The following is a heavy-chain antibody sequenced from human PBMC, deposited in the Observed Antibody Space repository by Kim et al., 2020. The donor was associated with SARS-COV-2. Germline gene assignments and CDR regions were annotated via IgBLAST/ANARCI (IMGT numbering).Heavy chain of an antibody. J-gene: IGHJ3*02. V-gene: IGHV4-34*01. CDR3: AAPSGWYLFAFDI. D-gene: IGHD6-19*01. CDR1: GGSFSGYY. Sequence: SETLSLTCAVYGGSFSGYYWSWIRQPPGKGLEWIGEINHSGSTNYNPSLKSRVTISVDTSKNQFSLKLSSVTAADTAVYYCAAPSGWYLFAFDIWGQGTMVTVSS. CDR2: INHSGST.